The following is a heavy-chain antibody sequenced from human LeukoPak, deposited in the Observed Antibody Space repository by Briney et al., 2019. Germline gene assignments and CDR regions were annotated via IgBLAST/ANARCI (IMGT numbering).Heavy chain of an antibody. CDR1: GFTFSSYA. Sequence: GSLRLSCAASGFTFSSYAMSWVRQAPGKGLEWVSFISTNGGSSYYADSVKGRFTISRDNSKNTLFLQMNSLRAEDTAIYYCARDQSEWYFDLWGRGTLVTVSS. CDR2: ISTNGGSS. J-gene: IGHJ2*01. D-gene: IGHD1-14*01. CDR3: ARDQSEWYFDL. V-gene: IGHV3-23*01.